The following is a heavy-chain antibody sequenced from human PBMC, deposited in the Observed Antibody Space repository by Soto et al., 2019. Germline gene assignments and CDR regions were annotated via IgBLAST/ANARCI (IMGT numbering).Heavy chain of an antibody. J-gene: IGHJ4*02. CDR2: IKQDGSEK. CDR1: GFTFSSYW. Sequence: EVQLVESGGGLVQPGGSLRLSCAASGFTFSSYWMSWVRQAPGKGLEWVANIKQDGSEKYYVGSVKGRFTISRDNAKNSLYLQMNSLRAEDTAVYYCARDRLYCSGGSCYSGASFDYWGQGTLVTVSS. V-gene: IGHV3-7*05. D-gene: IGHD2-15*01. CDR3: ARDRLYCSGGSCYSGASFDY.